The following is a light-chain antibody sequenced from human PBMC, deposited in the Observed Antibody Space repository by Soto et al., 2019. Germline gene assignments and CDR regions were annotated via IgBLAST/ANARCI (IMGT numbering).Light chain of an antibody. V-gene: IGKV1-33*01. CDR3: QQYESLPLT. CDR2: DAS. J-gene: IGKJ5*01. Sequence: DIQMTQSPSTVSANVGDSVTITCRASQSITTWLAWYQQRPGKAPKLLIYDASDLETGVPSRFSGSGSGTGFTFTISSLQPEDFATYYCQQYESLPLTFGQGTLLEIK. CDR1: QSITTW.